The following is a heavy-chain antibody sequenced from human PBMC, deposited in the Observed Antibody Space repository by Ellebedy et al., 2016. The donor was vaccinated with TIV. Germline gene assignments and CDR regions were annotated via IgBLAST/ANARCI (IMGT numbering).Heavy chain of an antibody. CDR1: GYTFTSYY. Sequence: AASVKVSCTASGYTFTSYYMHWVRQTPGQGLEWMGIINPSGGSTSYAQKFQGKVTMTRDTSTSTGYMELRSLRSEDTAVYYCARRPSISGDYGDYYYYGMDVWGQGTTVTVSS. CDR2: INPSGGST. J-gene: IGHJ6*02. CDR3: ARRPSISGDYGDYYYYGMDV. D-gene: IGHD4-17*01. V-gene: IGHV1-46*01.